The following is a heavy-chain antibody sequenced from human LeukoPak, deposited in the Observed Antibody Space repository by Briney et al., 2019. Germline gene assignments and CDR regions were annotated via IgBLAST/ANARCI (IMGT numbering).Heavy chain of an antibody. V-gene: IGHV5-51*01. Sequence: GESLKISCQGSGYSFTSYWIGWVRQMPGKGLEWMGIIYPGDSDTRYSPSFQGQVTISADKSISTAYLQWSSLKASDSAIFYCARAPLEGHFDSWGQGTRVTVSS. CDR3: ARAPLEGHFDS. CDR1: GYSFTSYW. CDR2: IYPGDSDT. D-gene: IGHD1-1*01. J-gene: IGHJ4*02.